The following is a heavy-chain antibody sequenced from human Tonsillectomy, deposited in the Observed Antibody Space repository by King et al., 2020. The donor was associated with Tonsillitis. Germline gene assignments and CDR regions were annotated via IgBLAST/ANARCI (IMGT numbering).Heavy chain of an antibody. D-gene: IGHD3-9*01. CDR2: ISYDGSNK. V-gene: IGHV3-33*05. Sequence: VQLVESGGGVVQPGRSLRLSCAASGFTFSSYGMHWVRQAPGKGLEWVAVISYDGSNKYYADSVKGRFTISRDNSKNTLYLQMNSLRDEDTAVYYCASFWGVLRDFDLLQTDETFDPWGQGTLVTVSP. CDR1: GFTFSSYG. CDR3: ASFWGVLRDFDLLQTDETFDP. J-gene: IGHJ5*02.